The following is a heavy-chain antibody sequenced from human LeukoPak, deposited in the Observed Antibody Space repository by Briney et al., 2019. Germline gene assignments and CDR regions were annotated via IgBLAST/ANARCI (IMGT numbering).Heavy chain of an antibody. CDR3: ANKPAGFDP. CDR2: IRSSGSTI. D-gene: IGHD1-14*01. CDR1: GFTFSGYS. Sequence: GGSLRLSCAASGFTFSGYSMSWVRQAPGKGLEWIPYIRSSGSTIYYADSMKGRFTISRDNAKNSLYLQMNSLRAEDTAVYYCANKPAGFDPWGQGTLVTVSS. V-gene: IGHV3-48*04. J-gene: IGHJ5*02.